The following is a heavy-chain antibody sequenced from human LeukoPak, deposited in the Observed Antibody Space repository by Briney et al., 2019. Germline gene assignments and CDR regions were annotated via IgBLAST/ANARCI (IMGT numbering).Heavy chain of an antibody. Sequence: ASVKVSCKASGYTFTSYYIHWVRQAPGQGLEWMGIINPSGGSTSYAQKFQGRVTMTRDTSTSTVYMELSSLRSADTAVYYCARNDYGGHDAFDIWGQGTMVIVSS. CDR2: INPSGGST. D-gene: IGHD4-17*01. J-gene: IGHJ3*02. CDR1: GYTFTSYY. CDR3: ARNDYGGHDAFDI. V-gene: IGHV1-46*01.